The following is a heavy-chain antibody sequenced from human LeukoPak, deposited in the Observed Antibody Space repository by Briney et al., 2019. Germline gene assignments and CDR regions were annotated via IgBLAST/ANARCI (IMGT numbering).Heavy chain of an antibody. J-gene: IGHJ4*02. Sequence: PSETLSLTCAVYGGSFSGYYWSWIRQPPGKGLEWIGEINHSGSTNYNPSLKSRVTISVDTSKNQFSLKLSSVTAADTAVYYCARAFGEYGDHFNFDYWGQGTLVTVSS. D-gene: IGHD3-10*01. V-gene: IGHV4-34*01. CDR1: GGSFSGYY. CDR3: ARAFGEYGDHFNFDY. CDR2: INHSGST.